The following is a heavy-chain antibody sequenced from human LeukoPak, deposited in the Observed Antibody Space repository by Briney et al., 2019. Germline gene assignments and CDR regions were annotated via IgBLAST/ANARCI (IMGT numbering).Heavy chain of an antibody. CDR1: GGTFSSHA. V-gene: IGHV1-69*04. Sequence: SVKVSCKASGGTFSSHAISWVRQAPGQGLEWMGRIIPILGIANYAQKFQGRVTITADKSTSTAYMELSSLRSEDTAVYYCARGTLSGAQVPYKYGMDVWGQGTTVTVSS. CDR3: ARGTLSGAQVPYKYGMDV. CDR2: IIPILGIA. D-gene: IGHD1-26*01. J-gene: IGHJ6*02.